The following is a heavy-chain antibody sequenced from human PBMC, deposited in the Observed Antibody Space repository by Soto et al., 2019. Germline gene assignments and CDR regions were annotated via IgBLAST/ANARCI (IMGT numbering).Heavy chain of an antibody. CDR1: GFSLSDHG. Sequence: QPVGSLRLSCAASGFSLSDHGVNWVRQAPGKGLEWISSVNRGASSLYYAESVKGRFTMSRDDAKNSVYLQMNSLRDEDTAVYYCARQINWRDGGAWGQGTLVTVSS. CDR2: VNRGASSL. J-gene: IGHJ5*02. CDR3: ARQINWRDGGA. D-gene: IGHD3-16*01. V-gene: IGHV3-48*02.